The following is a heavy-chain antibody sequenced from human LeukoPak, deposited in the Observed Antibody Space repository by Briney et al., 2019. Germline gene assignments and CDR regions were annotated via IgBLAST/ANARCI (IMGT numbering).Heavy chain of an antibody. V-gene: IGHV4-39*01. CDR3: ARHPRGYYDILTGYYSPYWFDP. CDR2: IYYSGST. D-gene: IGHD3-9*01. CDR1: GGSISSSSYY. Sequence: SETLSLTCTVSGGSISSSSYYWGWIRQPPGKGLEWIGSIYYSGSTYYNPSLKSRVTISVDTSKNQFSLKLSSVTAADTAVYYCARHPRGYYDILTGYYSPYWFDPWGQGTLVTVSS. J-gene: IGHJ5*02.